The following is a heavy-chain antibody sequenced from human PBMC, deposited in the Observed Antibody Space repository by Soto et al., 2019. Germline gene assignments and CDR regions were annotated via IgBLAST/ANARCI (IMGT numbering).Heavy chain of an antibody. D-gene: IGHD3-10*01. CDR3: ARDMVRGLYPEYFQY. CDR1: GFTVSSNY. V-gene: IGHV3-66*01. Sequence: PGGSLRLSCAASGFTVSSNYMSWVRQAPGKGLEWVSVIYSGGSTYYADSVKGRFTISRDNSKNTLYLQMNSPRAEDTAVYYCARDMVRGLYPEYFQYWGQGTLVTVSS. J-gene: IGHJ1*01. CDR2: IYSGGST.